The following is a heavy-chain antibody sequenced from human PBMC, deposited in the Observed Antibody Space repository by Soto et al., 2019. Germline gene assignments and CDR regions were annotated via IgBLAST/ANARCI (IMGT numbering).Heavy chain of an antibody. CDR2: ISYNAANT. CDR3: VKSTEYRSSPYYFDY. CDR1: GFTFSMYA. Sequence: GGSLRLSCSASGFTFSMYAMHWVRQAPGKGLEYVSAISYNAANTYYADSVRGRFTISRDNSKNTVYFQMSSLKPDDTAVYYCVKSTEYRSSPYYFDYWGQGTLVTVSS. D-gene: IGHD6-6*01. J-gene: IGHJ4*02. V-gene: IGHV3-64*03.